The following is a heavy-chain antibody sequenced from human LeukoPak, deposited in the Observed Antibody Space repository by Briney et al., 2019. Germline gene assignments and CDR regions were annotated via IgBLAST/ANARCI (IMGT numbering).Heavy chain of an antibody. CDR1: GLTFSSHW. J-gene: IGHJ4*02. CDR3: ARDAVAGISVD. V-gene: IGHV3-74*01. D-gene: IGHD6-19*01. Sequence: GGSLRLSCAASGLTFSSHWMHWVRQAPGKGLVWVSRITNDGSSTTYADSVKGRFTISRDNAKNSLYLQMNSLRAEDTAVYYCARDAVAGISVDWGQGTLVTVSS. CDR2: ITNDGSST.